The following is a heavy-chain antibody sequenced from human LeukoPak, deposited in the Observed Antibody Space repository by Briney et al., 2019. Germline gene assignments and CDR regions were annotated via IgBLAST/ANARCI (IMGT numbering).Heavy chain of an antibody. V-gene: IGHV4-39*01. D-gene: IGHD3-22*01. J-gene: IGHJ1*01. CDR3: ARQIDSSGYYYAPEYFQH. CDR1: GGSISSSSYY. CDR2: IYYSGST. Sequence: SETLSLTCTVSGGSISSSSYYWGWIRQPPGKGLEWIGSIYYSGSTYYNPSLKSRVTISVDTSKNQFSLKLSSVTAADTAVYYCARQIDSSGYYYAPEYFQHWGQGTLVTVSS.